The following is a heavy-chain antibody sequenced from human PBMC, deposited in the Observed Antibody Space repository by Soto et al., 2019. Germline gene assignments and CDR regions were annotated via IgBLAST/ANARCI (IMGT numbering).Heavy chain of an antibody. CDR2: VKSKNDGGTT. J-gene: IGHJ4*01. CDR1: GFTFSNAW. CDR3: TSDSYFTSIIVRFDY. D-gene: IGHD3-3*02. Sequence: GSLRLSCAASGFTFSNAWINWVRQAPGKGLEWVGRVKSKNDGGTTDFAAPVKGRFAISRDDSKNMVYLEMNSLQTEDTAIYYCTSDSYFTSIIVRFDYSGHGTLVPVSS. V-gene: IGHV3-15*07.